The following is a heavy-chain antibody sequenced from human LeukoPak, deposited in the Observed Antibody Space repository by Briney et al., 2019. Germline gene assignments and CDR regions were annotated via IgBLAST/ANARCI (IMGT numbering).Heavy chain of an antibody. CDR1: GGTFSSYA. J-gene: IGHJ6*03. CDR3: ASGRFGPDYYYYYMDV. Sequence: GASVKVSCKASGGTFSSYAISWVRQAPGQGLDWMGRIIPIFGTANYAQKFQGRVTITTDESTSTAYMELSSLRSEDTAVYYCASGRFGPDYYYYYMDVWGKGTTVTVSS. CDR2: IIPIFGTA. V-gene: IGHV1-69*05. D-gene: IGHD3-10*01.